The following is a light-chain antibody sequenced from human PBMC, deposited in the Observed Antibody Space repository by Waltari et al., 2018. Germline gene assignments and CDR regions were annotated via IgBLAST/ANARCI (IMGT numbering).Light chain of an antibody. V-gene: IGKV4-1*01. J-gene: IGKJ2*01. Sequence: DIVMTQSPYSLAVSLGERATIHCKSSQSVLYSSNNKNYLAWYQQKPGQPPKLPISWASTRESGVPDRFSGSGSGTDFTLTISSLQAEDVAVYYCQEYYSTPLTFGQGTKLEIK. CDR2: WAS. CDR1: QSVLYSSNNKNY. CDR3: QEYYSTPLT.